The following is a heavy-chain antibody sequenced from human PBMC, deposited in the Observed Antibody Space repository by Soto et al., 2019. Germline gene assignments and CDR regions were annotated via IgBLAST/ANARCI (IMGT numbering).Heavy chain of an antibody. J-gene: IGHJ6*02. D-gene: IGHD2-15*01. CDR1: GGSIISGGYY. CDR3: ARGDTHRNYYGMDV. Sequence: TSETLSLTCTVSGGSIISGGYYWSWIRHHPGEGLEWIGYIYYSGSTYYNPSLKSRVTISVETSKSQFSLKLSSVSAADTAVYYCARGDTHRNYYGMDVWGQGTTVTVSS. V-gene: IGHV4-31*03. CDR2: IYYSGST.